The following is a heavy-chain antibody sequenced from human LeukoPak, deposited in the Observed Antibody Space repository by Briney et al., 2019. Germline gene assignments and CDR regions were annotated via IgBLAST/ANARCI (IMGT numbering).Heavy chain of an antibody. CDR1: AFTFSSFA. V-gene: IGHV3-23*01. J-gene: IGHJ3*02. Sequence: PGGSLRLSCSASAFTFSSFAMTWVRQAPGKGLEWVSTITGSGISTYYADSVKGRFTISRDNSKNTLYLQMNSLRAEDTAAYYCASPISGQSFDIWGQGTMVTVSS. CDR2: ITGSGIST. CDR3: ASPISGQSFDI. D-gene: IGHD6-19*01.